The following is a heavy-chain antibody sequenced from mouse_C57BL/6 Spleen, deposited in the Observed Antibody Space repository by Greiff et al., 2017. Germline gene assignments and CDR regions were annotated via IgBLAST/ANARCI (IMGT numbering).Heavy chain of an antibody. CDR3: ARREAGRYFDV. J-gene: IGHJ1*03. CDR1: GYTFTSYG. V-gene: IGHV1-81*01. D-gene: IGHD4-1*01. Sequence: QVQLQQPGAELARPGASVKLSCKASGYTFTSYGISWVKQRPGQGLEWIGEIYPRSGNTYYNEKFKGKATLTADKSSSTAYMELRSLTSEDSAVYFCARREAGRYFDVWGTGTTVTVSS. CDR2: IYPRSGNT.